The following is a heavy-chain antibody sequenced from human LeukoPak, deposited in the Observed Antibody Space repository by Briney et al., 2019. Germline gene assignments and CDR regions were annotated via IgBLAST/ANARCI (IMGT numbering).Heavy chain of an antibody. CDR2: MNPSGGST. V-gene: IGHV1-8*01. Sequence: ASVKVSCKASGYTFTSYDINWVRQATGQGLEWMGWMNPSGGSTSYAQKFQGRVTMTRDTSTSTVYMELSSLRSEDTAVYYCARAPGIAAAADAFDIWGQGTMVTVSS. CDR3: ARAPGIAAAADAFDI. CDR1: GYTFTSYD. J-gene: IGHJ3*02. D-gene: IGHD6-13*01.